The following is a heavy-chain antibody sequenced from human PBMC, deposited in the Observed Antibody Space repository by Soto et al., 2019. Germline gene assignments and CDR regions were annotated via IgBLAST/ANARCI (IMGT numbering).Heavy chain of an antibody. J-gene: IGHJ6*02. Sequence: ASVKVSCKASGYTFTSYAMHWVRQAPGQRLEWMGWINAGNGNTKYSQKFQGRVTITRDTSASTAYMELSSLRSEDTAVYYCARGALGYCTNGVCYTGRDYYGMDVWGQGTTVTVS. CDR3: ARGALGYCTNGVCYTGRDYYGMDV. CDR2: INAGNGNT. D-gene: IGHD2-8*01. V-gene: IGHV1-3*01. CDR1: GYTFTSYA.